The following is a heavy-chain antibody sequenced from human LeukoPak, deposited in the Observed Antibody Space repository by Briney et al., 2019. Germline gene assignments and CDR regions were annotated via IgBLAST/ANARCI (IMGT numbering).Heavy chain of an antibody. CDR2: ISSSSSTI. D-gene: IGHD2-2*01. CDR1: GFTFSGYS. CDR3: ARADCSSTSCYELDY. J-gene: IGHJ4*02. V-gene: IGHV3-48*01. Sequence: GGSLRLSCAASGFTFSGYSMNWVRQAPGKGLEWVSYISSSSSTIYYADSVKGRFTISRDNAKNSLYLQMNSLRAGDTAVYYRARADCSSTSCYELDYWGQGTLVTVSS.